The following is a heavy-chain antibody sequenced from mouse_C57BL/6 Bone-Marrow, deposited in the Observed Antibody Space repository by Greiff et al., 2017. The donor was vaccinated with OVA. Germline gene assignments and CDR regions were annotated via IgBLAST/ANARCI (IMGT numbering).Heavy chain of an antibody. D-gene: IGHD3-2*02. V-gene: IGHV1-26*01. CDR3: ARQLRFFDY. CDR1: GYTFTDYY. CDR2: INPNNGGT. J-gene: IGHJ2*01. Sequence: EVQLQQSGPELVKPGASVKISCKASGYTFTDYYMNWVKQSHGKSLEWIGDINPNNGGTSYNQKFKGKATLTVDKSSSTAYMELRSLTSEDSGVYYCARQLRFFDYWGQGTTLTVSS.